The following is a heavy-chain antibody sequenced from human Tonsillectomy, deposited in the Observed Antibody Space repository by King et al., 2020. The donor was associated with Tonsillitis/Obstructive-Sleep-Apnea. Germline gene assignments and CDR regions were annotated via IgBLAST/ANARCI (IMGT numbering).Heavy chain of an antibody. CDR1: GFTFGDYA. V-gene: IGHV3-49*05. CDR3: TRPYSSGWSSDAFDI. CDR2: IRSKAYGGTT. J-gene: IGHJ3*02. Sequence: VQLVESGGGLVKPGRSLRLSCTASGFTFGDYAMSWFRQAPGKGLEWVGFIRSKAYGGTTEYAASVKGRFTISRDDSKSIAYLQMNSLKTEDTAVYYCTRPYSSGWSSDAFDIWGQGTMVTVSS. D-gene: IGHD6-19*01.